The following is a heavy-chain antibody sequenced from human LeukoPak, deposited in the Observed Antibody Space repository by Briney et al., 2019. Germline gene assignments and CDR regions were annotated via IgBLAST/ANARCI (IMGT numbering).Heavy chain of an antibody. J-gene: IGHJ4*02. CDR1: GFTFSNHV. CDR2: ISTSSSTI. D-gene: IGHD4-17*01. V-gene: IGHV3-48*02. Sequence: PGGSLRLSCSASGFTFSNHVMHWVRQAPGKGLEWVSYISTSSSTIYYADSVKGRFTISRDNAKNSLYLQMNSLSDEDTAVYYCARHGFDYWGQGTLVTVSS. CDR3: ARHGFDY.